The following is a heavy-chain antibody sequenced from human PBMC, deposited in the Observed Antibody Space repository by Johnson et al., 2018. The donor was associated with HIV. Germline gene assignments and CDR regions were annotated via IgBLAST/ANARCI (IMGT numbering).Heavy chain of an antibody. CDR3: AKDRVRDAFDI. CDR2: INWNGGST. CDR1: GFTFDDYG. Sequence: VQLVESGGGVVRPGGSLRLSCAASGFTFDDYGMSWARQAPGKGLEWVSGINWNGGSTGYADSVTGRFTISRDNAKNYLYLQMNSLRAEDTAVYYCAKDRVRDAFDIWGQGTMVTVSS. J-gene: IGHJ3*02. D-gene: IGHD3-10*01. V-gene: IGHV3-20*04.